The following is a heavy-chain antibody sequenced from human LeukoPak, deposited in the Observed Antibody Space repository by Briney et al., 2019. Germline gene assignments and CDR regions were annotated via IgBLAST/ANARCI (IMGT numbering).Heavy chain of an antibody. CDR3: ARDGYHYDSSGYYSLDY. J-gene: IGHJ4*02. Sequence: PSETLSLTCTVSGGSISSYSWSWIRQPPGKGLEWIGFIYYSGSTNYNPSLKSRVTMSVDTSTNQLSLKLSSVTAADTAIYYCARDGYHYDSSGYYSLDYWGQGTLVTVSS. CDR2: IYYSGST. D-gene: IGHD3-22*01. V-gene: IGHV4-59*12. CDR1: GGSISSYS.